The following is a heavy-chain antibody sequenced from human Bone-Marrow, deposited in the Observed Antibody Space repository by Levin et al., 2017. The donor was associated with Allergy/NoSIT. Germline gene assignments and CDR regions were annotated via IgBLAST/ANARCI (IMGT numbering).Heavy chain of an antibody. V-gene: IGHV4-59*01. CDR2: IYYSGST. J-gene: IGHJ6*03. CDR3: ARAGPIAAAGLRRCYYYYYMDV. CDR1: GGSISSYY. Sequence: ASETLSLTCTVSGGSISSYYWSWIRQPPGKGLEWIGYIYYSGSTNYNPSLKSRVTISVDTSKNQFSLKLSSVTAADTAVYYCARAGPIAAAGLRRCYYYYYMDVWGKGTTVTVSS. D-gene: IGHD6-13*01.